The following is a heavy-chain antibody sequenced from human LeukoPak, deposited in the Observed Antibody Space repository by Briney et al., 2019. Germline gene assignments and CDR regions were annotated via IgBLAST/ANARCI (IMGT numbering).Heavy chain of an antibody. CDR3: ARSGTTTLNAAAQRYFDL. V-gene: IGHV5-51*01. D-gene: IGHD1-1*01. CDR1: GYSFTSYW. CDR2: IYPGDSDT. Sequence: GESLKISCKGSGYSFTSYWIGWVRQMPGKGLEWMGIIYPGDSDTRYSPSFQGQVTISADKSISTAYLQWSSLKASDSAMYYCARSGTTTLNAAAQRYFDLWGRGTLVTVSS. J-gene: IGHJ2*01.